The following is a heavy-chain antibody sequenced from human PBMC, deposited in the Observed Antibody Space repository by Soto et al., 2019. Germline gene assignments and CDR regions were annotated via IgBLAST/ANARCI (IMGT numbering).Heavy chain of an antibody. CDR2: IYHSGST. CDR1: GGSVSSGTYS. Sequence: QLQLQESGSGLVKPSQTLSLTCDVSGGSVSSGTYSWNWIRQPPGEGLEWIGYIYHSGSTYFNPSLKSRITISVGRSKNQFSLKLSSVTAADTAVYYCARGDGDWFFDLWGRGTLVIVSS. V-gene: IGHV4-30-2*01. CDR3: ARGDGDWFFDL. J-gene: IGHJ2*01. D-gene: IGHD4-17*01.